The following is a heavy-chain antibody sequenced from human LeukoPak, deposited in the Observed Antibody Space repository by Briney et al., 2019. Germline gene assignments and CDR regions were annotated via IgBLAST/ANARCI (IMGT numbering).Heavy chain of an antibody. J-gene: IGHJ3*02. CDR1: GGSISSGGYS. V-gene: IGHV4-30-2*01. CDR2: IYHSGST. D-gene: IGHD3-10*01. Sequence: SQTLSLTCAVSGGSISSGGYSWSWIRQPPGKGLEWIGYIYHSGSTYYNPSLKSRVTISVDRSKNQFSLKLSSVTAADTAVYYCARLDSGTLRAFDIWGQGTMVTVSS. CDR3: ARLDSGTLRAFDI.